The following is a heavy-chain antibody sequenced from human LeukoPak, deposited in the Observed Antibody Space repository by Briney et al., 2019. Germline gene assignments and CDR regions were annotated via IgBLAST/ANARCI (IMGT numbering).Heavy chain of an antibody. Sequence: GGSLRLSCAASGFTFSSYGMHWVRQAPGKGLEWVAFIRYDGSNKYYADSVKGRFTISRDNSKNTLYLQMNSLRAEDTAVYYCAKVAGMVAATPSEGYYMDVWGKGTTLTVSS. J-gene: IGHJ6*03. CDR1: GFTFSSYG. CDR3: AKVAGMVAATPSEGYYMDV. CDR2: IRYDGSNK. V-gene: IGHV3-30*02. D-gene: IGHD2-15*01.